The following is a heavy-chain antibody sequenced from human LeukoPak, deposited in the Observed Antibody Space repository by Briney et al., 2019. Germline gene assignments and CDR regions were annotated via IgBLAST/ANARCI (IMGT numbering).Heavy chain of an antibody. CDR1: GGSISSGSYY. CDR2: IYTSGST. CDR3: ARVGPRVMSGY. V-gene: IGHV4-61*02. Sequence: MPSQTLSLTCTVSGGSISSGSYYWSWIRQPAGKGLEWIGRIYTSGSTNYNPSLKSRVTISVDTSKNQFSLKLSSVTAADTAVYYCARVGPRVMSGYWGQGTLATVSS. J-gene: IGHJ4*02. D-gene: IGHD2-8*01.